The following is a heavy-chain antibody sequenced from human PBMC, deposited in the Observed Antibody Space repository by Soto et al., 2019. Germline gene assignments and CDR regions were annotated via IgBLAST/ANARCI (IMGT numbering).Heavy chain of an antibody. V-gene: IGHV3-11*06. D-gene: IGHD6-13*01. CDR3: ARAGIAAAGTFDY. CDR1: GFTFSDYY. CDR2: ISSSSSYT. Sequence: GGSLRLSCAASGFTFSDYYMSWIRQAPGKGLEWVSYISSSSSYTNYADSVKGRFTISRDNAKNSLYLQMNSLRAEDTAMYYCARAGIAAAGTFDYWGQGTLVTVSS. J-gene: IGHJ4*02.